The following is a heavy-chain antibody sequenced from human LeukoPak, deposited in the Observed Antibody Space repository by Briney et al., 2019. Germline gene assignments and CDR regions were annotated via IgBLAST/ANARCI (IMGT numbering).Heavy chain of an antibody. D-gene: IGHD5-12*01. V-gene: IGHV1-8*01. J-gene: IGHJ4*02. Sequence: ASVKVSCKASGYTFTSYDINWVRQATGQGLEWMGWMNPNSGNTGYAQKFQGRVTMTEDTSTDTAYMELSSLRSEDTAVYYCATAIDSGYVPDALDYWGQGTLVTVSS. CDR1: GYTFTSYD. CDR3: ATAIDSGYVPDALDY. CDR2: MNPNSGNT.